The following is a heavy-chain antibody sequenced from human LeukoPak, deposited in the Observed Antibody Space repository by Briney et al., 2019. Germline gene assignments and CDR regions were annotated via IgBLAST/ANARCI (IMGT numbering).Heavy chain of an antibody. CDR3: ARRSSIAARLFDF. CDR2: NYPGDSDT. CDR1: GYSFTSYL. J-gene: IGHJ4*02. D-gene: IGHD6-6*01. Sequence: GESLKISCKGSGYSFTSYLIGWVRQMPGKGLEWMGINYPGDSDTKYSPSLQGQVTISADKSITTTYLQWSSLKASDTAIYYCARRSSIAARLFDFWGQGTLVTVSS. V-gene: IGHV5-51*01.